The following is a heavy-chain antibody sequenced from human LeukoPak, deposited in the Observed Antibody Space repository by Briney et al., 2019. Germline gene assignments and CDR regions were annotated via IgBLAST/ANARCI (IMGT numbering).Heavy chain of an antibody. CDR3: ARGHDDFWSGYPFDY. D-gene: IGHD3-3*01. CDR1: GGTFSSYA. V-gene: IGHV1-69*05. J-gene: IGHJ4*02. CDR2: IIPIFGTA. Sequence: SVKVSCKASGGTFSSYAISWVRQAPGQGLEWMGRIIPIFGTANYAQKFQGRVTITTDESTSTAYMELSSLRSEDTAVYYCARGHDDFWSGYPFDYWGQGTLVTVSS.